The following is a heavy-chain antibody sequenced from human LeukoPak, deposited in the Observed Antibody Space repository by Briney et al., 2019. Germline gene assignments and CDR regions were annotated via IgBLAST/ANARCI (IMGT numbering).Heavy chain of an antibody. V-gene: IGHV4-4*07. D-gene: IGHD2-2*01. CDR1: GGSISSYY. CDR3: ARDILGYCSSTSCPTRWFDP. J-gene: IGHJ5*02. Sequence: KPSETLSLTCTVSGGSISSYYWSWVRQPAGEELEWVWRIYTSGSTNYNPSLKSRVTMSVDTSKNQFSLKLSSVTAADTAVYYCARDILGYCSSTSCPTRWFDPWGQGTLVTVSS. CDR2: IYTSGST.